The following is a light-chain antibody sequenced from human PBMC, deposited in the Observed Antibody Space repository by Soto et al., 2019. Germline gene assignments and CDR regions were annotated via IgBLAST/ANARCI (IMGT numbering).Light chain of an antibody. CDR3: QQLHSNPYT. Sequence: DIQLTQSPSFLSASVGDRVTITCRASQGITNYLAWYQQKPGTAPQLLICAASTLQSGVPSRFSGSGSGTEFTLTISSLQPEDFATYYCQQLHSNPYTFGQGTKVEI. V-gene: IGKV1-9*01. CDR1: QGITNY. CDR2: AAS. J-gene: IGKJ2*01.